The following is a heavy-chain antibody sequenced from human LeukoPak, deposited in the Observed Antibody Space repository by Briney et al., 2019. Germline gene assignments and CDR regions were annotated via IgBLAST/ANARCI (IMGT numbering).Heavy chain of an antibody. D-gene: IGHD6-13*01. CDR2: TYYSGST. J-gene: IGHJ6*03. CDR1: GGSISSYY. CDR3: ARAGGSSWYSVDYYYYYYMDV. V-gene: IGHV4-59*08. Sequence: SETLSLTCTVSGGSISSYYWSWIRQPPGKGLEWIGYTYYSGSTKYNPSLKSRVTISVDTSKNQFSLKLSSVTAADTAVYYCARAGGSSWYSVDYYYYYYMDVWGKGTTVTISS.